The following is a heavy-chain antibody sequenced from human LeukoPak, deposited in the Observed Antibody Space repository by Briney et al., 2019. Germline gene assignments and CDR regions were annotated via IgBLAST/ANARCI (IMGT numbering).Heavy chain of an antibody. J-gene: IGHJ4*02. CDR3: ARARSGYYFDY. Sequence: PSETLSLTCAVYGGSFSGYYWSWIRQPPGKGLEWIGYIYYSGSTNYNPSLKSRVTISVDTSKNQFSPKLSSVTAADTAVYYCARARSGYYFDYWGQGTLVTVSS. CDR1: GGSFSGYY. CDR2: IYYSGST. V-gene: IGHV4-59*01. D-gene: IGHD6-19*01.